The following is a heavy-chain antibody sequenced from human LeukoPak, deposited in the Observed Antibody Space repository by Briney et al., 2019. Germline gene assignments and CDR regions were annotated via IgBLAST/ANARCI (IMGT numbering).Heavy chain of an antibody. CDR3: ARGYSYGFHAFDI. Sequence: PGGSLRLSCAASGFTFSSYAMHWVRQAPGKGLEWVAVISYDGSNKYYADSVKGRFTISRDNSKNTLYLQMNSLRAEATAVYYCARGYSYGFHAFDIWGQGTMVTVSS. J-gene: IGHJ3*02. CDR2: ISYDGSNK. V-gene: IGHV3-30-3*01. CDR1: GFTFSSYA. D-gene: IGHD5-18*01.